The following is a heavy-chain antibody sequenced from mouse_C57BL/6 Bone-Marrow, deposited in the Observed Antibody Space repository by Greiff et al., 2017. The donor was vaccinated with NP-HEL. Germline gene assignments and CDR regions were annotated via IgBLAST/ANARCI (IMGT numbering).Heavy chain of an antibody. CDR2: INPNNGGT. J-gene: IGHJ2*01. CDR1: GYTFTDYY. Sequence: EVQLQQSGPELVKPGASVKISCKASGYTFTDYYMNWVKQSHGKSLEWIGDINPNNGGTSYNQKFKGKATLTVDKSSSTAYMELRSLTSEDSAVYYCAKRYMVYSNYVYFDYWGQGTTLTVSS. D-gene: IGHD2-5*01. V-gene: IGHV1-26*01. CDR3: AKRYMVYSNYVYFDY.